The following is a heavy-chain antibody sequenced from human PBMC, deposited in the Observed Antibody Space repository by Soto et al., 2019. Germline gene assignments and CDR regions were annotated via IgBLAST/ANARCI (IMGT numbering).Heavy chain of an antibody. D-gene: IGHD2-15*01. CDR2: IIPIFGTA. Sequence: SVKVSCKASGGTFSSYAISWVRQAPGQGLEWMGGIIPIFGTANYAQKFQGRVTITADKSTSTAYMELSSLRSEDTAVYYCARVGVFDVVVVPYGMDVWGQGTTVTV. CDR3: ARVGVFDVVVVPYGMDV. CDR1: GGTFSSYA. J-gene: IGHJ6*02. V-gene: IGHV1-69*06.